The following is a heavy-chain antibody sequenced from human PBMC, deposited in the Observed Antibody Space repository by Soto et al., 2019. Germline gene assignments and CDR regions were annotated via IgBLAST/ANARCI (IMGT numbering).Heavy chain of an antibody. CDR3: ARESGSGSYYPFDH. J-gene: IGHJ4*02. CDR2: ISPYHGNT. V-gene: IGHV1-18*01. Sequence: QVQLVQSGAEVKKPGDSVKISCKASGYNFANYAIHWVRQAPGQGLKWMGWISPYHGNTKYAQNLQGRVTMATDTSTNTAYMELRSLRSDDTAVYYCARESGSGSYYPFDHWGQGTLVTVSS. D-gene: IGHD3-10*01. CDR1: GYNFANYA.